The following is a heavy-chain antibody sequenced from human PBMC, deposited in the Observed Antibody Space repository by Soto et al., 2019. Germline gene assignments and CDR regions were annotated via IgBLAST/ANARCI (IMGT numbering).Heavy chain of an antibody. Sequence: QITLKESGPTLVKPTQTLTLTCTFSGFSLSTSGVGVAWIRQPPGKALEWLALIYWDDDKRYSPSLKSRLTITKDPSKNQAVLTRTKMDPVDTATYYCAPGTEKFDPRGQGTLVTVSS. V-gene: IGHV2-5*02. CDR2: IYWDDDK. CDR1: GFSLSTSGVG. CDR3: APGTEKFDP. J-gene: IGHJ5*02.